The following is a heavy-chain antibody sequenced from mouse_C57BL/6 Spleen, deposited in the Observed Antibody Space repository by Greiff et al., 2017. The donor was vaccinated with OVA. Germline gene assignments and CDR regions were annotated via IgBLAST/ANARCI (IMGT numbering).Heavy chain of an antibody. CDR3: ASPFAYDSFDY. CDR1: GYTFTSYW. CDR2: IYPGSGST. Sequence: VQLQQPGAELVKPGASVKMSCKASGYTFTSYWITWVKQRPGQGLAWIGDIYPGSGSTNYNEKLKSKATLTVDTSSSTAYMQLSSLTSEYSAVYYCASPFAYDSFDYWGQGTTLTVSS. J-gene: IGHJ2*01. D-gene: IGHD2-4*01. V-gene: IGHV1-55*01.